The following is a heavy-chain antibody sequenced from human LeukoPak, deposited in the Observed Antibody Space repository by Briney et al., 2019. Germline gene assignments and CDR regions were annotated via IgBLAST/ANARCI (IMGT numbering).Heavy chain of an antibody. V-gene: IGHV3-23*01. CDR1: GFTFSSYA. CDR3: AKNTAAAGTFEDF. CDR2: ISGSGGST. J-gene: IGHJ1*01. D-gene: IGHD6-13*01. Sequence: EPGGSLRLSCAASGFTFSSYAMSWVRQAPGKGLEWVSAISGSGGSTYYADSVKGRFTVSRDNAKNTLYLQMNSLRPEDTALYYCAKNTAAAGTFEDFWGQGTLVTVSS.